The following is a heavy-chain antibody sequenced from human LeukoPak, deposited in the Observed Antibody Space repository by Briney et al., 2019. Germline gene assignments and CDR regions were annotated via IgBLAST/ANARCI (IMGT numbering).Heavy chain of an antibody. Sequence: PGGSLRLSCAASGFTFSNCGMHWVRQAPGKGLEWVAHIWYDGSNKYYADSVRGRFTISRDNSKNTLYLQMNSLRAEDTAVYYCARDRDYDFFDHWGQGTLVTVSS. CDR1: GFTFSNCG. V-gene: IGHV3-33*01. CDR3: ARDRDYDFFDH. D-gene: IGHD3-3*01. CDR2: IWYDGSNK. J-gene: IGHJ4*02.